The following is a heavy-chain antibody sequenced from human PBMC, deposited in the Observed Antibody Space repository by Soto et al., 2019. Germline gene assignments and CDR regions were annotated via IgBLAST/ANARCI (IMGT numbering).Heavy chain of an antibody. CDR3: ARDPSNYDFWSGKYYYYGMDV. J-gene: IGHJ6*02. Sequence: PGGSLRLSCAASGFTFSSYAMSWVRQAPGKGLEWVSAISGSGGSTYYADSVKGRFTISRDNAKNSLYLQMNSLRAEDTAVYYCARDPSNYDFWSGKYYYYGMDVWGQGTTVTVSS. D-gene: IGHD3-3*01. CDR2: ISGSGGST. CDR1: GFTFSSYA. V-gene: IGHV3-23*01.